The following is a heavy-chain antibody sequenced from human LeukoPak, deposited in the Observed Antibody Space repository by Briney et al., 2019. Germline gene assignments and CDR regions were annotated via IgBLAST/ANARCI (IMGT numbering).Heavy chain of an antibody. J-gene: IGHJ3*02. V-gene: IGHV1-69*04. Sequence: GASAKVSCKASGGTFSSYAISWVRQAPGQGLEWMGRIIPILGIANYAQKFQGRVTITADKSTSTAYMELSSLRSEDTAVYYCARRGRASTDAFDIWGQGTMVTVSS. CDR3: ARRGRASTDAFDI. CDR2: IIPILGIA. D-gene: IGHD1-1*01. CDR1: GGTFSSYA.